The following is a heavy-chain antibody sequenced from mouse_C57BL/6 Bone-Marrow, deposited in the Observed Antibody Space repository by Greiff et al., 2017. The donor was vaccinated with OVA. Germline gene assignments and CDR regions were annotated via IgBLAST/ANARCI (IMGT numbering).Heavy chain of an antibody. Sequence: EVQLQQSGAELVKPGASVKLSCTASGFNIKDYYMHWVKQRTEQGLEWIGRIDPEDGETKYAPKFQGKATITADTSSNTAYLQLSSLTSEDTAVYYCDRTVTTVVATRAMDYWGQGTSVTVSS. J-gene: IGHJ4*01. CDR3: DRTVTTVVATRAMDY. CDR1: GFNIKDYY. D-gene: IGHD1-1*01. CDR2: IDPEDGET. V-gene: IGHV14-2*01.